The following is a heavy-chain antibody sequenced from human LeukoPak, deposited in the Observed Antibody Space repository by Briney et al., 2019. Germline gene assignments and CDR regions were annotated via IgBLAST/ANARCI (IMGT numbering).Heavy chain of an antibody. D-gene: IGHD5/OR15-5a*01. Sequence: GGSLRLSCAASGFTVSSYWMNRVRQAPGKGLEWVANTKHEGGEKYYVDSVKGRFIISRDDAMNSVYLQMNSLRAEDTAVYYCSRDRGSTWGQGTLVTVSS. CDR1: GFTVSSYW. CDR3: SRDRGST. J-gene: IGHJ4*02. V-gene: IGHV3-7*01. CDR2: TKHEGGEK.